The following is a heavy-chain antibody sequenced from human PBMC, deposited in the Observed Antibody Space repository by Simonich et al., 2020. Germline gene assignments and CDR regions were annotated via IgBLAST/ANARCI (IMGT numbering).Heavy chain of an antibody. D-gene: IGHD1-1*01. Sequence: QVQLQQWGAGLLKPSETLSLTCAVYGGSFSGYYWSWIRQPPGKGLEWIGEIDQSGSTNYHPSLKSRVTILVDTSKNQFSLKLSSVTAADTAVYYCARGKGWKNAFDIWGQGTMVTVSS. V-gene: IGHV4-34*01. J-gene: IGHJ3*02. CDR3: ARGKGWKNAFDI. CDR1: GGSFSGYY. CDR2: IDQSGST.